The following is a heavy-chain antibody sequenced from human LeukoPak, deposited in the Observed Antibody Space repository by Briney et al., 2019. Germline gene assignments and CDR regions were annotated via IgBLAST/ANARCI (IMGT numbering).Heavy chain of an antibody. CDR1: EYTFTGYY. D-gene: IGHD3-3*01. V-gene: IGHV1-2*02. J-gene: IGHJ6*02. CDR2: INPGSGGT. Sequence: GASVKVSCKASEYTFTGYYLHWVRQAPGQGLEWMGCINPGSGGTNYAQKFQDGVTMTRDMYISTAYMELSSLRYDDTAVYYCARGGFVVAPPLAVWGQGTTVTVSS. CDR3: ARGGFVVAPPLAV.